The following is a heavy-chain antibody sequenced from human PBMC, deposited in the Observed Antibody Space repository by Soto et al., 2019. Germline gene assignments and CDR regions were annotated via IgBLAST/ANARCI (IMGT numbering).Heavy chain of an antibody. V-gene: IGHV4-39*01. D-gene: IGHD4-17*01. Sequence: NPSETLSLTCTVSGGSISSSSYYWGWIRQPPGKGLEWIGSIYYSGSTYYNPSLKSRVTISVDTSKNQFSLKLSSVTAADTAVYYCARRGGDYAYYYYMDVWGKGTTVNVSS. CDR1: GGSISSSSYY. J-gene: IGHJ6*03. CDR2: IYYSGST. CDR3: ARRGGDYAYYYYMDV.